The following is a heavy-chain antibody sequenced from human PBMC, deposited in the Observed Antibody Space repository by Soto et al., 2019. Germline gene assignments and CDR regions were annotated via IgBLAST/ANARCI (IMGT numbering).Heavy chain of an antibody. CDR3: ARAQPPHYDSSGYPPHFDY. J-gene: IGHJ4*02. Sequence: ASVKVSCKASGYTFTSYYMHWVRQAPGQGLEWMGIINPSGGSTSYAQKFQGRVTMTRDTSTSTVYMELSSLRSEDTAVYYCARAQPPHYDSSGYPPHFDYWGQGTLVTVP. CDR1: GYTFTSYY. D-gene: IGHD3-22*01. V-gene: IGHV1-46*01. CDR2: INPSGGST.